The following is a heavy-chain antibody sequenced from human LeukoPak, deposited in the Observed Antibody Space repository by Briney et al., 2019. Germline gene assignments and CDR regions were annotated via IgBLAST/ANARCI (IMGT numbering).Heavy chain of an antibody. CDR3: AKIRSSGYYGEFDY. CDR2: ISYDGSNK. CDR1: GFTFSSYT. J-gene: IGHJ4*02. Sequence: GRSLRLSCAASGFTFSSYTMHWVRQAPGKGLEWVAVISYDGSNKYYADSVKGRFTISRDNSKNTLYLQMNSLRAEDTALYYCAKIRSSGYYGEFDYWGQGTLVTVSS. V-gene: IGHV3-30-3*02. D-gene: IGHD3-22*01.